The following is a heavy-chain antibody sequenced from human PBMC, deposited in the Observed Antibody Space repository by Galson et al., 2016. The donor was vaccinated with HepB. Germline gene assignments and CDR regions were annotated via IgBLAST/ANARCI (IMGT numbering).Heavy chain of an antibody. J-gene: IGHJ6*02. V-gene: IGHV1-18*01. CDR2: ISVESGDT. CDR3: ARDGESVVLVAAREYYYVMDV. CDR1: GYTFTNYG. D-gene: IGHD2-15*01. Sequence: SVKVSCKASGYTFTNYGISWVRQAPGQGLEWMGWISVESGDTNYAQGLEGRATMTTDASTSTAFPELTSLGSDDTAVYYCARDGESVVLVAAREYYYVMDVWGQGTTVTVS.